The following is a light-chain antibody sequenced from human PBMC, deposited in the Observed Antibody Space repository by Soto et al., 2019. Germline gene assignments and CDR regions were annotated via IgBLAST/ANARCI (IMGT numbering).Light chain of an antibody. J-gene: IGLJ3*02. CDR2: EDN. CDR1: SGSIASNY. Sequence: NFMLTQPHSVSESPGKTVTISYTGSSGSIASNYVQWYQQRPGSAPTTVIYEDNQRPSGVPDRFSGSIDSSSNSASLTISGLKTEDEADYYCQSYDSSSWVFGGGTKLTVL. CDR3: QSYDSSSWV. V-gene: IGLV6-57*02.